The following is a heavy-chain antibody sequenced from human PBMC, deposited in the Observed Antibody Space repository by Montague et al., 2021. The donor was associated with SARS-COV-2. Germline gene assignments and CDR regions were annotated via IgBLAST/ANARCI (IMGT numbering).Heavy chain of an antibody. V-gene: IGHV4-61*01. CDR3: ARGFDI. CDR2: IYYSGST. J-gene: IGHJ3*02. CDR1: GGSISSSSYY. Sequence: SETLSLTCTVSGGSISSSSYYWSWIRQPPGKGLEWIGYIYYSGSTNYNPSLESRVTISVDTSKNQFSLKLSSVTAADTAVYYCARGFDIWGRGTMVTVSS.